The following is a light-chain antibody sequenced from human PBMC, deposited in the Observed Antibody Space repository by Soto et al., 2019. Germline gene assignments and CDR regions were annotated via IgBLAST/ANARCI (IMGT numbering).Light chain of an antibody. CDR1: SSVVVTYNL. CDR2: EGT. V-gene: IGLV2-23*01. CDR3: CSYVGSSTYV. Sequence: QSALTQPASVSGSPGQSITISCTGTSSVVVTYNLVSWYQQHPGKAPKLMVYEGTKRPSGVSNRFSGSKSGNTASLTISGLQAEDEADYYCCSYVGSSTYVFGTGTKVTVL. J-gene: IGLJ1*01.